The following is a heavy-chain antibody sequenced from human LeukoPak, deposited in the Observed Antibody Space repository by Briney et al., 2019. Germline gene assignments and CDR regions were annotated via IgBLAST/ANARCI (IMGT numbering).Heavy chain of an antibody. Sequence: AGGSVRLSCAVSGFTFRSYAMNWVRQAPGKGLEGVAAITADGGSTHYTTPVKGRFIISRDTPKNTLSLQMNNLRAEDTAVYFCARVWLRDYMDVWGEGTTVSVSS. CDR3: ARVWLRDYMDV. J-gene: IGHJ6*03. D-gene: IGHD5-12*01. CDR2: ITADGGST. CDR1: GFTFRSYA. V-gene: IGHV3-23*01.